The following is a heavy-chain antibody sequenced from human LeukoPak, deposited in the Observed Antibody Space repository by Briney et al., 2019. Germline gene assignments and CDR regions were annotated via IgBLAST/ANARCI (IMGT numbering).Heavy chain of an antibody. CDR2: ISGSGYGT. CDR1: GFTFSSYA. Sequence: GGSLRLSCAASGFTFSSYAMTWVRQAPGNGLEWVPAISGSGYGTYYADSVKGRFTISRDNSKNTLYLQMNSLRAEDTAVYYCANLDYYDTELDYWGQGTLVTVSS. D-gene: IGHD3-22*01. CDR3: ANLDYYDTELDY. V-gene: IGHV3-23*01. J-gene: IGHJ4*02.